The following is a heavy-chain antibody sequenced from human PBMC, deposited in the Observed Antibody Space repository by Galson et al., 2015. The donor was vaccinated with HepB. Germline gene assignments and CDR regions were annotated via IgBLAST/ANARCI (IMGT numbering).Heavy chain of an antibody. D-gene: IGHD3-3*01. CDR2: IDPSDSYT. CDR3: ARQSRPEYDFWSGSAFDY. V-gene: IGHV5-10-1*01. Sequence: SGAEVKKPGESLRISCKGSGYSFTSYWISWVRQMPGKGLEWMGRIDPSDSYTNYSPSFQGHVTISADKSISTAYLQWSSLKASDTAMYYCARQSRPEYDFWSGSAFDYWGQGTLVTVSS. J-gene: IGHJ4*02. CDR1: GYSFTSYW.